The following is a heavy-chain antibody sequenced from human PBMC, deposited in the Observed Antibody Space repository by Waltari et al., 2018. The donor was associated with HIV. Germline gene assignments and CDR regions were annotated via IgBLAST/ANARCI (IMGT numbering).Heavy chain of an antibody. Sequence: EVQLVESGGGLVQPGGSLRLSCAASGFTFSSYWMHWVRQAPGKGLVWVSRINSDGSSTSYADSVKGRFTISRDNAKNTLYLQMNSLRAEDTAVYYCARDVDITMIPVAEGGMDVWGQGTTVTVSS. CDR2: INSDGSST. J-gene: IGHJ6*02. CDR3: ARDVDITMIPVAEGGMDV. CDR1: GFTFSSYW. V-gene: IGHV3-74*01. D-gene: IGHD3-22*01.